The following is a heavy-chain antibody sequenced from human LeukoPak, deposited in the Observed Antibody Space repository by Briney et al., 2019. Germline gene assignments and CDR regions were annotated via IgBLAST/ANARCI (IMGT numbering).Heavy chain of an antibody. CDR3: ARGSSPADY. CDR1: GVTFYGYA. Sequence: GGSLTLSRAASGVTFYGYAVSWVRPAPGKGLEWVSAISCSGGSTYYADSVQGRFTISRDNSKNTLYLQMNSLRAEDTAVYYCARGSSPADYWGQGTLVTVSS. J-gene: IGHJ4*02. CDR2: ISCSGGST. V-gene: IGHV3-23*01.